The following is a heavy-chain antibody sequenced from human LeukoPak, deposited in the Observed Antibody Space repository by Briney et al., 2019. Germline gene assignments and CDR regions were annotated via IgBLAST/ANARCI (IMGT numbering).Heavy chain of an antibody. Sequence: GASVKVSCKASGGTFSGYATSWVRQAPGQGLEWMGGIIPIFGTANYAQKFQGRVTITRNTSISTAYMELSSLRSEDTAVYYCARGPSLTVTNYWFDPWGQGTLVTVSS. CDR2: IIPIFGTA. CDR3: ARGPSLTVTNYWFDP. V-gene: IGHV1-69*05. D-gene: IGHD4-17*01. J-gene: IGHJ5*02. CDR1: GGTFSGYA.